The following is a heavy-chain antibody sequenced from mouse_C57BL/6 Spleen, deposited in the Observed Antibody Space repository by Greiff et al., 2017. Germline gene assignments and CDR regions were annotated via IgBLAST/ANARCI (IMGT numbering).Heavy chain of an antibody. CDR2: IDPSDSYT. CDR1: GYTFTSSW. Sequence: QVQLQQPGAELVMPGASVKLSCKASGYTFTSSWMHWVKQRPGQGLEWIGEIDPSDSYTKYNQKFKGKYTLTVDKSSSTTYMQLSSLTSEDSAVYYCASSEYYDPFAYWGQGTLVTVSA. V-gene: IGHV1-69*01. CDR3: ASSEYYDPFAY. J-gene: IGHJ3*01. D-gene: IGHD2-4*01.